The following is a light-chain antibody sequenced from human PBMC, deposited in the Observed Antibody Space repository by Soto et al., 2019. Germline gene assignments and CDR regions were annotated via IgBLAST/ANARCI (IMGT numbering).Light chain of an antibody. J-gene: IGKJ1*01. CDR3: QQYDRSPMT. V-gene: IGKV3-20*01. Sequence: ENVLTQSPGTLSLSPGERATLSCRASQSISSSNYLAWYQQKPGQAPRLLIFAASSRATGIPDRFSGSGSGTDFTLTISRLEPEDFAMYYCQQYDRSPMTFGQGTKVEIK. CDR1: QSISSSNY. CDR2: AAS.